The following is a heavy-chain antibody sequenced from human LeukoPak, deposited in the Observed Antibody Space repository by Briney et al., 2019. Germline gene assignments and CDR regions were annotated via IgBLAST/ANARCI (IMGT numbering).Heavy chain of an antibody. CDR1: GFTFSSYG. D-gene: IGHD4-17*01. CDR3: ASGDYGDYGYFDY. V-gene: IGHV3-30*03. J-gene: IGHJ4*02. Sequence: PGGSLRLSCAASGFTFSSYGMHWVRQAPGKGLEWVAVISSDGNNKNYVDSVKGRFTFSRDNSKNTLYLQMNSLRAEDTAVYYCASGDYGDYGYFDYWGQGTLVTVSS. CDR2: ISSDGNNK.